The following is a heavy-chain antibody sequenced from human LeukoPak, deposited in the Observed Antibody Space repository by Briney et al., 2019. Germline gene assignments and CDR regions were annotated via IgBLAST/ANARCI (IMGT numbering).Heavy chain of an antibody. CDR2: IYHSGGT. Sequence: SQTLSLTCAVSGGSISSGGYSWSWIRQPPGKGLEWVGYIYHSGGTYYNPSLKSRVTISVDRSKNQFSLKLSSVTAADTAVYYCASNDREYYYESSVSKGGDYWGQEPLVTVSS. V-gene: IGHV4-30-2*01. CDR1: GGSISSGGYS. J-gene: IGHJ4*02. D-gene: IGHD3-22*01. CDR3: ASNDREYYYESSVSKGGDY.